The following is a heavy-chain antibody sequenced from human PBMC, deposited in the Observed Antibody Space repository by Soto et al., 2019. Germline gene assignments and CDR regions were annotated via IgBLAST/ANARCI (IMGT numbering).Heavy chain of an antibody. CDR1: GFTFSSYA. CDR3: AKDSLALRITIFGVVPIGFDY. V-gene: IGHV3-23*01. J-gene: IGHJ4*02. CDR2: ISGSGGST. D-gene: IGHD3-3*01. Sequence: PGGSLRLSCAASGFTFSSYAMSWVRQAPGKGLEWVSAISGSGGSTYYADSVKGRFTISRDNSKNTLYLQMNSLRAEDTAVYYCAKDSLALRITIFGVVPIGFDYWGQGTLVTVSS.